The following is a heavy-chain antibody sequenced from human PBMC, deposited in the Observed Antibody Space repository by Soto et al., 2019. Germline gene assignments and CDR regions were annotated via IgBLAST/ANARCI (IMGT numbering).Heavy chain of an antibody. CDR3: ARDRERGSYYTWFDP. CDR1: GYTFTSYY. Sequence: GASVKVSCKASGYTFTSYYMHWVRQAPGQGLEWMGIINPSGGSTSYAQKFQGRVTMTRDTSTSTVYMELSSLRSEDTAVYYCARDRERGSYYTWFDPWGQGTLVTVPQ. D-gene: IGHD1-26*01. CDR2: INPSGGST. J-gene: IGHJ5*02. V-gene: IGHV1-46*01.